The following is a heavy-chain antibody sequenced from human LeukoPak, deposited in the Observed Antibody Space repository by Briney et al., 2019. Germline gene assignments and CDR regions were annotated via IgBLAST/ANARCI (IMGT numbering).Heavy chain of an antibody. CDR1: GFTVSSNY. V-gene: IGHV3-66*01. J-gene: IGHJ4*02. CDR2: IYSGGST. CDR3: ARDQEMYYFDY. Sequence: PGRSLRLSCAASGFTVSSNYMSWVRQAPGKGLEWVSVIYSGGSTYYADSVKGRFTISRDNSKNTLYLQMNSLRAEDTAVYYCARDQEMYYFDYWGQGTLVTVSS.